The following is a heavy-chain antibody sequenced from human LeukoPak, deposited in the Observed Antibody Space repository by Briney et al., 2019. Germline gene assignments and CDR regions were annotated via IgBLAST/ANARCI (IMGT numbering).Heavy chain of an antibody. CDR1: GFTFNNYA. V-gene: IGHV3-23*01. Sequence: GGSLRLSCAVSGFTFNNYAMSWVRQAPGKGLEWVSAISDSGGDTYYADSLKGRFTISRDNFKNTLYLQISRLRAEDAATYYGAKRIQYSSSSAYFDYWGQGTLVTVSS. CDR2: ISDSGGDT. D-gene: IGHD6-6*01. CDR3: AKRIQYSSSSAYFDY. J-gene: IGHJ4*02.